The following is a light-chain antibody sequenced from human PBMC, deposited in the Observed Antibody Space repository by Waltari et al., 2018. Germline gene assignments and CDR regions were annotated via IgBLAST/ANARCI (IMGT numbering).Light chain of an antibody. Sequence: SCRASQSVSRALAWYQQKPGQAPRLLIYGASTRATGIPDRFSGSGSGTNFSLTISRLEPDDFAVYYCQHYLRLPVTFGQGTTVEI. CDR3: QHYLRLPVT. CDR2: GAS. CDR1: QSVSRA. V-gene: IGKV3-20*01. J-gene: IGKJ1*01.